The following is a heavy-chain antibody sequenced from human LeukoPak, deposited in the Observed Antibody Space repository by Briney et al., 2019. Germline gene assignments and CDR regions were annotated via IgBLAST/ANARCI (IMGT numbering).Heavy chain of an antibody. CDR1: GFTFSSYS. CDR3: ARARDIAAPHDYYYYGMDV. V-gene: IGHV3-21*01. J-gene: IGHJ6*02. CDR2: ISSSSSYI. Sequence: PGGSLRLSCAASGFTFSSYSMNWVRQAPVKGLEWVSSISSSSSYIYYADSVKGRFTISRDNAKNSLYLQMNSLRAEDTAVYYCARARDIAAPHDYYYYGMDVWGQGTTVTVSS. D-gene: IGHD6-6*01.